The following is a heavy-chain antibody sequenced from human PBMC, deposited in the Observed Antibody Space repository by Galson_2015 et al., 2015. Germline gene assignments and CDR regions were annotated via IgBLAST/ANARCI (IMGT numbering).Heavy chain of an antibody. Sequence: SGDYYWSWIRQPPGKGLEWIGYIYYSGNTYYNPSLKSRVTISVDTSKNQFSLKLSSVTAADTAVYYCARDRNNWNDGGVRRYYYGMDVWGQGTTVTVSS. CDR2: IYYSGNT. CDR1: SGDYY. D-gene: IGHD1-20*01. V-gene: IGHV4-30-4*01. CDR3: ARDRNNWNDGGVRRYYYGMDV. J-gene: IGHJ6*02.